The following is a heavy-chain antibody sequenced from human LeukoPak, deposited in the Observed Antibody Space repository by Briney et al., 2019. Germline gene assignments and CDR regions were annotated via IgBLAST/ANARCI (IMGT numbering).Heavy chain of an antibody. Sequence: PGGSLRLSCAASGFTFSSYSMNWVRQAPGKGLEWVSSITSSSTYIYYADSVKGRFTISRDNAKNSLYLQMNSLRAEDTAVYYCARVRRYYYDSSGYSSDYMDVWGKGTTVTISS. CDR2: ITSSSTYI. D-gene: IGHD3-22*01. V-gene: IGHV3-21*01. J-gene: IGHJ6*03. CDR3: ARVRRYYYDSSGYSSDYMDV. CDR1: GFTFSSYS.